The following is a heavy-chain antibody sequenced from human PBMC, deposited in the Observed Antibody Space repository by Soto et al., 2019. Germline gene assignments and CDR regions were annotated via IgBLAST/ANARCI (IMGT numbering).Heavy chain of an antibody. CDR2: IIPIFGTA. V-gene: IGHV1-69*06. D-gene: IGHD3-3*01. Sequence: ASVKVSCKASGGTFSSYAISWVRQAPGQGLEWMGGIIPIFGTANYAQKFQGRVTITADKSTSTAYMELSSLRSEDTAVYYCAGVEAESSVFDYWGQGTLVTVSS. CDR3: AGVEAESSVFDY. J-gene: IGHJ4*02. CDR1: GGTFSSYA.